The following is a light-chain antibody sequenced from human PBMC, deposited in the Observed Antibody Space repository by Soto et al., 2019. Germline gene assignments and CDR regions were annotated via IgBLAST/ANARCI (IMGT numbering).Light chain of an antibody. Sequence: QSVLTQPASVSGSHGQSITISCTGTSSDVGGYNYVSWYQQHPGKAPKLMIYEVSNRPSGVSNRFSGSKSGNTASLTISGLQAEDEADYYCTSYTTSSTHGVFGGGTKLTVL. CDR3: TSYTTSSTHGV. J-gene: IGLJ3*02. V-gene: IGLV2-14*01. CDR1: SSDVGGYNY. CDR2: EVS.